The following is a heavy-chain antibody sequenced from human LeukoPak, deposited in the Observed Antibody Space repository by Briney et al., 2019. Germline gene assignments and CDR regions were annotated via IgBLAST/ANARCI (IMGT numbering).Heavy chain of an antibody. CDR3: ATVSGSSASYYYYYMDV. J-gene: IGHJ6*03. D-gene: IGHD1-26*01. Sequence: ASVKVSCKASGYTFTGYYMHWVRQAPGQGLEWMGWINPNSGGTNYAQKFQGWVTMTRDTSISTAYMELSRLRSEDTAVYYCATVSGSSASYYYYYMDVWGKGTTVTVSS. CDR1: GYTFTGYY. V-gene: IGHV1-2*04. CDR2: INPNSGGT.